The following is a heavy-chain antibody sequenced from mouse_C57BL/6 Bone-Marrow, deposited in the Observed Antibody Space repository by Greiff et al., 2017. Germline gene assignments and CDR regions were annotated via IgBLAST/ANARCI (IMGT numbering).Heavy chain of an antibody. D-gene: IGHD4-1*01. J-gene: IGHJ2*01. Sequence: EVQLQQSGPELVKPGASVKISCKASGYSFTGYYMNWVKQSPEKSLEWIGEINPSTGGTTYNQKFKAKATLTVDKSSSTAYMQLKSLTSEDSAVYYCARVWDYFDYWGQGTTLTVSS. CDR1: GYSFTGYY. V-gene: IGHV1-42*01. CDR3: ARVWDYFDY. CDR2: INPSTGGT.